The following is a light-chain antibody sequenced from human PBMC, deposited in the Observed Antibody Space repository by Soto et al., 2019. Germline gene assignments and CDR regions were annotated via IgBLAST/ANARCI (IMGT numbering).Light chain of an antibody. CDR2: LGS. J-gene: IGKJ1*01. CDR3: IQVLQTPRT. Sequence: DIVMTQSPLSLPVTPGEPASISCRSSQSLLNSNGYNYLEWYLQKPGQSPQLLMYLGSNRASGVRDRFSGSGSGTDITLKISSVEAEDVGVYYCIQVLQTPRTFGQGTKVEIK. V-gene: IGKV2-28*01. CDR1: QSLLNSNGYNY.